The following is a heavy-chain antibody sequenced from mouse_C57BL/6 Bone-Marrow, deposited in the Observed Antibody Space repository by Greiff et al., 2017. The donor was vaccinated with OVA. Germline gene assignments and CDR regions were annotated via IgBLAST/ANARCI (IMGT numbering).Heavy chain of an antibody. CDR2: IDPSDSYT. J-gene: IGHJ3*01. D-gene: IGHD2-1*01. CDR3: ARWELLSAWFAY. CDR1: GYTFTSYW. Sequence: VQLQQPGAELVKPGASVKLSCKASGYTFTSYWMQWVKQRPGQGLEWIGEIDPSDSYTNYNQKFKGKATLTVDPSSSTAYMQLSSLTAEDSAVYYCARWELLSAWFAYWGQGTLVTVSA. V-gene: IGHV1-50*01.